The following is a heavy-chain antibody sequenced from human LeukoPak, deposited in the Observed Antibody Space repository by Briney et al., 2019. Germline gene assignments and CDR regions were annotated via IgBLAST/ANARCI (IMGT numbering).Heavy chain of an antibody. Sequence: PSETLSLTCTVSGGSISSYYWSWIRQPPGKGLEWIGYIHTSGGTNYSPSLKSRVTISVDTSKNQFFLNLSSVTAADTAVYYCVRLGDYVFKDWGQGTLVTVSS. J-gene: IGHJ4*02. CDR2: IHTSGGT. CDR1: GGSISSYY. V-gene: IGHV4-4*09. D-gene: IGHD4-17*01. CDR3: VRLGDYVFKD.